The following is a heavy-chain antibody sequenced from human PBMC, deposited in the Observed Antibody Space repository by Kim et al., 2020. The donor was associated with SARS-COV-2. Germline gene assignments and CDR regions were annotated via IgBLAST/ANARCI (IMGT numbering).Heavy chain of an antibody. CDR1: GGTFSSYA. V-gene: IGHV1-69*13. D-gene: IGHD3-9*01. J-gene: IGHJ5*02. Sequence: SVKVSCKASGGTFSSYAISWVRQAPGQGLEWMGGIIPIFGTANYAQKFQGRVTITADESTSTAYMELSSLRSEDTAVYYCARVAVGPDILTGYLNWFDPWGQGTLVTVSS. CDR3: ARVAVGPDILTGYLNWFDP. CDR2: IIPIFGTA.